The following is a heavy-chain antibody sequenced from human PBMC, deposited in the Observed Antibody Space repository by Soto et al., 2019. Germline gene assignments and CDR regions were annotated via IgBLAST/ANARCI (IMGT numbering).Heavy chain of an antibody. CDR2: ISYDGSNK. CDR3: AKDLVGYGMDV. J-gene: IGHJ6*02. Sequence: QVQLVESGGGVVQPGRFLRLSCAASGFTFSSYGMHWVRQAPGRGLEWVAVISYDGSNKYYADSVKGRFTISRDNSKNTLYLQMNSLRAEDTAVYYCAKDLVGYGMDVWGQGTTVTVSS. V-gene: IGHV3-30*18. D-gene: IGHD2-8*02. CDR1: GFTFSSYG.